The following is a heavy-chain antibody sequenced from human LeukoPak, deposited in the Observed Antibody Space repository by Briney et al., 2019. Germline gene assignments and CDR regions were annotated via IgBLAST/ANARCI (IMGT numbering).Heavy chain of an antibody. V-gene: IGHV4-34*01. J-gene: IGHJ6*03. D-gene: IGHD2/OR15-2a*01. CDR3: ARALTCPDFYYYMYV. CDR1: GGSFIGYQ. CDR2: INPSGRT. Sequence: SETLSLSCAVYGGSFIGYQWTWVRQSPGMGLEWIGEINPSGRTNYNPSLKSRVIISVDTSKNQFSLRLSSGTAADTAIYYCARALTCPDFYYYMYVWGEGTTVTVSS.